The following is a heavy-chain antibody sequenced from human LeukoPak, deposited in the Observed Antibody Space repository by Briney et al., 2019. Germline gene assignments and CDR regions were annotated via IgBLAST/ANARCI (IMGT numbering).Heavy chain of an antibody. V-gene: IGHV3-74*01. CDR3: ARDNWGIDS. CDR1: GFTYNSHW. Sequence: GGSVRLSCGASGFTYNSHWMQWVPQAPGKGMVWVSSIIGDGRGATYAESVKGRFTISRDNAKNTLYLQMNSLRAEDTAVYYGARDNWGIDSWGQGPLVTVSS. D-gene: IGHD7-27*01. CDR2: IIGDGRGA. J-gene: IGHJ4*02.